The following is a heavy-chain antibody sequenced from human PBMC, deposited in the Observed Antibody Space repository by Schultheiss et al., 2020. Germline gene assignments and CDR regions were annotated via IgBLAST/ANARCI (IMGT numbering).Heavy chain of an antibody. J-gene: IGHJ4*02. D-gene: IGHD4-17*01. CDR1: GDSIANNY. CDR3: ARVGDYNDLHY. Sequence: SETLSLTCTVSGDSIANNYWTWIRQSPGKGLEWLGYIRYGGTHSSGTTNYNPSLKSRVTLSVDTSKNQFSLRLSSVTAADTAIYYCARVGDYNDLHYWGQGSLVTVSS. V-gene: IGHV4-59*01. CDR2: IRYGGTHSSGTT.